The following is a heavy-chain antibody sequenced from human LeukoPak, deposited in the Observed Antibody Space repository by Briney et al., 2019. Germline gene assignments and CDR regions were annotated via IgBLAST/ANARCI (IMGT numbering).Heavy chain of an antibody. J-gene: IGHJ4*02. V-gene: IGHV4-59*01. CDR2: IYYSGST. Sequence: SETLSLTCTVSGGSISSYYWSWIRQPPGKGLEWIGYIYYSGSTNYNPSLKSRVTISVDTSKNQFSLKLSSVTAADTAVYYCASSGAVARFDYWGQGTLVTASS. D-gene: IGHD6-19*01. CDR3: ASSGAVARFDY. CDR1: GGSISSYY.